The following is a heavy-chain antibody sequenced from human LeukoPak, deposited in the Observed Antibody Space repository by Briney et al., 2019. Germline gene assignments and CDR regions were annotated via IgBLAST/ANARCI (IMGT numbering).Heavy chain of an antibody. CDR3: ARSGNSGYDAFDY. J-gene: IGHJ4*02. V-gene: IGHV1-8*02. D-gene: IGHD5-12*01. CDR2: MNPNSGNT. CDR1: GYTFTGYY. Sequence: ASVKVSCKASGYTFTGYYMHWVRQAPGQGLEWMGWMNPNSGNTGYAQKFQGRVTMTRNTSISTAYMELSSLRSEDTAVYYCARSGNSGYDAFDYWGQGTLVTVSS.